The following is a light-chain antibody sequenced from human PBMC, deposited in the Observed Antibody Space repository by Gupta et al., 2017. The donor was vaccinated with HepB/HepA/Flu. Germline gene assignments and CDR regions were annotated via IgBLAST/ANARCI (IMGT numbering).Light chain of an antibody. Sequence: EIVMTQSPATLSVSPGEGATLSCRASQSIHSNLAWYQQKPGQAPRLLIYGASTRATGIPARFSGTGSGTEFTLTISNLQSEDFAVYYCQHYDEWPQYTFGQGTKLEIK. CDR1: QSIHSN. V-gene: IGKV3-15*01. CDR3: QHYDEWPQYT. CDR2: GAS. J-gene: IGKJ2*01.